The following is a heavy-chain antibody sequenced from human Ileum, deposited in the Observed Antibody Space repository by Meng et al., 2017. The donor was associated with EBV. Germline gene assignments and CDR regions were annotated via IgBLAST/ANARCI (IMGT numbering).Heavy chain of an antibody. D-gene: IGHD1-26*01. CDR1: GYTFTNYG. CDR3: ARVEVGITSGDY. J-gene: IGHJ4*02. CDR2: INAYNGDT. V-gene: IGHV1-18*01. Sequence: QAQLVQAGGEVKKPXASVKVSCKASGYTFTNYGITWVRQAPGQGLEWMGWINAYNGDTNYAQTLQGRVTMTIDTSTSTAYMELRSLRSDDTAVYYCARVEVGITSGDYWGQGTLFNVSS.